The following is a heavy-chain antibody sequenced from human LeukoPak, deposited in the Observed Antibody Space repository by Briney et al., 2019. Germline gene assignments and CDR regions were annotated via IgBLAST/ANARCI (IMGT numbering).Heavy chain of an antibody. V-gene: IGHV3-21*01. CDR1: GFTFSSYS. CDR2: ISSSSSYI. J-gene: IGHJ3*02. CDR3: ARVGMTGLSQAFDI. D-gene: IGHD1-20*01. Sequence: PGGSLRLSCAASGFTFSSYSMNWVRQAPGKGLEWVSSISSSSSYIYYADSVKGRFTISRDNAKNSLYLQMNSLRAEDTAVYYCARVGMTGLSQAFDIWGQGTMVSVSS.